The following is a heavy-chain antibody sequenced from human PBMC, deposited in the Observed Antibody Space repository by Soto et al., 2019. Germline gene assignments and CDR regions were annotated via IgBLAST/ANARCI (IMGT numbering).Heavy chain of an antibody. J-gene: IGHJ4*02. CDR1: GDTITSFS. V-gene: IGHV4-4*07. CDR2: ISTTGNT. Sequence: QVQLHESGPGLVKPSETLSLTCTVSGDTITSFSWNWIRQSAGKGLEWIGRISTTGNTHYNPSLESRVTMSLDTSKNQFSLKLTSVTAADTAVYYCEGESGENWSYEAYWGQGTLVTVSS. CDR3: EGESGENWSYEAY. D-gene: IGHD1-7*01.